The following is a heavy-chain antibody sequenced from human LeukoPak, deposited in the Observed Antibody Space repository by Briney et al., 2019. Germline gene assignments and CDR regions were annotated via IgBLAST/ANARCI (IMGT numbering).Heavy chain of an antibody. J-gene: IGHJ4*02. D-gene: IGHD5-18*01. CDR3: VRTVDTSMVSYFEY. CDR1: GYTFTGYY. Sequence: ASVKVSCKASGYTFTGYYMHWVRQAPGQGLEWMGWINPNSGGKNYAQKFQGRVTMTRDTSISTAYVELSRLRSDDTAVYYCVRTVDTSMVSYFEYWGQGTLVTVSS. CDR2: INPNSGGK. V-gene: IGHV1-2*02.